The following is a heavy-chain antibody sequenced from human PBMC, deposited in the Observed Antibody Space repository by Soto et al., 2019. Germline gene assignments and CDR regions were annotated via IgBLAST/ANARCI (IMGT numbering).Heavy chain of an antibody. J-gene: IGHJ4*02. CDR2: MYHTGSI. Sequence: QVQLQESGPGLVKPSGTLSLACAVSGDSINSSRWWTWVRQPPGKGLEWIGEMYHTGSINYNPSPSRRDTISIDKSKHQFSLQRSSVTAADTAVYYCTTTSGSGSYKASDIWGQGSLVTVSS. D-gene: IGHD3-10*01. V-gene: IGHV4-4*02. CDR1: GDSINSSRW. CDR3: TTTSGSGSYKASDI.